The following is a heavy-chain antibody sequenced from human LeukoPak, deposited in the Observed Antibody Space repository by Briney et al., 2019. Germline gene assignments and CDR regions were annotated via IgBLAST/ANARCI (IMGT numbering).Heavy chain of an antibody. J-gene: IGHJ4*02. CDR3: ARGPPDGSGSYYPGAD. CDR1: GFTFSSYW. V-gene: IGHV3-74*01. Sequence: GGSLRLSCAASGFTFSSYWMHWVRQVPGKGLVWVSRINSHGSSTSYADSVKGRFIISRDNAKNTLYLQMNSLRVEDTAVYYCARGPPDGSGSYYPGADWGQGTLVTVSS. CDR2: INSHGSST. D-gene: IGHD3-10*01.